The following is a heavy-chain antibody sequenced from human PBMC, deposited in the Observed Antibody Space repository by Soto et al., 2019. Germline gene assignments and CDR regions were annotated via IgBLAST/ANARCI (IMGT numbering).Heavy chain of an antibody. V-gene: IGHV3-53*01. CDR2: IYAGGST. CDR3: ASRPQSWLVLYY. Sequence: DVQPVESGGDLIQPGGSLRLSCAASGFAVSSSYMSWVRQAPGKGLEWISVIYAGGSTYYADSVKDRFTISRDKSRNRLHLQMNSLRAEHTAVYYWASRPQSWLVLYYWGRGTLVTVSS. J-gene: IGHJ4*02. CDR1: GFAVSSSY. D-gene: IGHD6-19*01.